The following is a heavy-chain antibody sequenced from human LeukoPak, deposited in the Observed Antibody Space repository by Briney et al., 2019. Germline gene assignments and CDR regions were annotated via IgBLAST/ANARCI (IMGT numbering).Heavy chain of an antibody. CDR3: ARRVQSTGVFDY. Sequence: ASVKVSCNASGYTFTDYYMHWVRQAPGQGLEWMGRIKPSNGDTNYAQKFQGRVTMTRDTSINAAYMELSRLEYDDTAVYYCARRVQSTGVFDYWGQGTLVTVSS. CDR2: IKPSNGDT. D-gene: IGHD1-1*01. J-gene: IGHJ4*02. CDR1: GYTFTDYY. V-gene: IGHV1-2*06.